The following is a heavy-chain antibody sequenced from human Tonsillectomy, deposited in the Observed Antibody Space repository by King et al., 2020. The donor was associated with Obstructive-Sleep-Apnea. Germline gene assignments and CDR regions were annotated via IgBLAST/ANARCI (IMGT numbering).Heavy chain of an antibody. Sequence: VQLVESGGGLVQPGGSLRLSCAASGFTFSNYWMSWVRQAPGKGLEWVANIKQDGSEKYYVDSVKGRFTISRDNAKNSLYLQMNSLGAEDTAVYYCARGRYSSGYWGQGTLVTVSS. J-gene: IGHJ4*02. CDR2: IKQDGSEK. CDR3: ARGRYSSGY. CDR1: GFTFSNYW. V-gene: IGHV3-7*01. D-gene: IGHD5-18*01.